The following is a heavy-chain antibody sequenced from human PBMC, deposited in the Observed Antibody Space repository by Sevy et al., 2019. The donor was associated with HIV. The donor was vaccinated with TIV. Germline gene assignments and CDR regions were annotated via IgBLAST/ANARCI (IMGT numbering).Heavy chain of an antibody. CDR2: IWFDGSNE. V-gene: IGHV3-33*01. D-gene: IGHD5-18*01. J-gene: IGHJ5*02. CDR1: GFSFRSYG. CDR3: ARDSRWGYGYDWFDP. Sequence: GGSLRLSCAASGFSFRSYGMHWVRQAPGKGLEWVALIWFDGSNEYYADSVKGRFTISRDISKNTLYLQMHSLRAEDTAVYYCARDSRWGYGYDWFDPWGQGTLVTVSS.